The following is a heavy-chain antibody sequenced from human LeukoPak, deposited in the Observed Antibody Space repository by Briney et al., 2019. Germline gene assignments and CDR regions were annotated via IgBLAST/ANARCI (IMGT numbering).Heavy chain of an antibody. CDR3: ARDRSISGEVTLDY. CDR2: IKPDGSEK. Sequence: GGSLRLSCAAPGFRFSNSWMTWVRQAPGKGLEWVANIKPDGSEKYYVDSVKGRFTISRDNAKNSVYLQMNSLRAEDTAVYYCARDRSISGEVTLDYWGQGTLVSVSS. CDR1: GFRFSNSW. D-gene: IGHD3-3*01. V-gene: IGHV3-7*01. J-gene: IGHJ4*02.